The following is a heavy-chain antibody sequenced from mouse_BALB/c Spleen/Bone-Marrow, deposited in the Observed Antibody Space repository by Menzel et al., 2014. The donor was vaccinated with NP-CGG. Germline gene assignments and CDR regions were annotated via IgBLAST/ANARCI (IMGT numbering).Heavy chain of an antibody. CDR3: ARHRYDEYIDV. CDR1: GFTFSSFG. Sequence: EVQLQESGGGLVQPGVSRKLSCAASGFTFSSFGMHWVRQAPEKGLEWVAYISSGSSTIYYADTVKGRFTISRDNPKNTLFLQMTSLRSEDTAMYYCARHRYDEYIDVWGAGTTVTVSS. CDR2: ISSGSSTI. J-gene: IGHJ1*01. D-gene: IGHD2-14*01. V-gene: IGHV5-17*02.